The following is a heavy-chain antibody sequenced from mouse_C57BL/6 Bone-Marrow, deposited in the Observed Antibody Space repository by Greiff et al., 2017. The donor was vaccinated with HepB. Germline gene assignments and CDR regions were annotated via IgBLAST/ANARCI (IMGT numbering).Heavy chain of an antibody. CDR2: IHPNSGST. CDR3: ASGRPPTAQAPFDY. V-gene: IGHV1-64*01. J-gene: IGHJ2*01. CDR1: GYTFTSYW. Sequence: QVQLKQPGAELVKPGASVKLSCKASGYTFTSYWMHWVKQSPGQGLEWIGMIHPNSGSTNYNEKVKSKATLTVDKSSSTAYMQLSSLTYEDSAVYYCASGRPPTAQAPFDYWGKGTTLTVSS. D-gene: IGHD3-2*02.